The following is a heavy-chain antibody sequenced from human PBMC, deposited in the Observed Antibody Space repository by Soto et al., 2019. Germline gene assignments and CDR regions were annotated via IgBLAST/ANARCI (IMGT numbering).Heavy chain of an antibody. Sequence: GESLKISCKGSGYSFTSYWISWVRQMPGKGLEWMGRIDPSDSYTNYSPSFQGHVTISADKSISTAYLQWSSLKASDTAMYYCARSPTLAVAGTGYTWFDPWGQGTLVTVSS. CDR1: GYSFTSYW. CDR2: IDPSDSYT. V-gene: IGHV5-10-1*01. CDR3: ARSPTLAVAGTGYTWFDP. J-gene: IGHJ5*02. D-gene: IGHD6-19*01.